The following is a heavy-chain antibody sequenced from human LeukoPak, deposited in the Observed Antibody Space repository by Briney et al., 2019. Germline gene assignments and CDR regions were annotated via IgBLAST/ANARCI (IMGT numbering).Heavy chain of an antibody. J-gene: IGHJ6*03. CDR1: GGTFSSYA. V-gene: IGHV1-69*05. CDR3: AASAAPYYYYYYMDV. CDR2: IIPIFGTA. Sequence: ASVKVSCKASGGTFSSYAISWVRQAPGQGLEWMGGIIPIFGTANYAQKFQGRVTITTDESTSTAYMELSSLRSEDTAVYYCAASAAPYYYYYYMDVWGKGTTVTVSS. D-gene: IGHD6-13*01.